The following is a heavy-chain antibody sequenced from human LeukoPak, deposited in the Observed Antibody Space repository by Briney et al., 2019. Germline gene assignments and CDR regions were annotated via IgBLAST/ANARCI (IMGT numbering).Heavy chain of an antibody. V-gene: IGHV3-21*04. J-gene: IGHJ5*02. CDR3: ARAAAGMEDWFDP. D-gene: IGHD6-13*01. CDR1: GFTFSSYS. CDR2: ISSSSSYI. Sequence: PGGSLRLSCAASGFTFSSYSMNWVRQAPGKGLEWVSSISSSSSYIYYADSVKGRFTISRDNAQNSLYLQMNSLRAEDTAVYYCARAAAGMEDWFDPWGQGTLVTVSS.